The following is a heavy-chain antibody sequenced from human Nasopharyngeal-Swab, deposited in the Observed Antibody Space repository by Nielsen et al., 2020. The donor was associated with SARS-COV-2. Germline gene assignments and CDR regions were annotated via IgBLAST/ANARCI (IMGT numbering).Heavy chain of an antibody. D-gene: IGHD3-3*01. CDR1: GGSISSYY. CDR3: ARHHYDFWSGYYEGYFDY. J-gene: IGHJ4*02. CDR2: IYYSGST. V-gene: IGHV4-59*08. Sequence: GSLRLSCTVSGGSISSYYWRWIRQPPGKGLEWIGYIYYSGSTNYNPSLKSRVTISVDTSKNQFSLKLSSVTAADTAVYYCARHHYDFWSGYYEGYFDYWGQGTLVTVSS.